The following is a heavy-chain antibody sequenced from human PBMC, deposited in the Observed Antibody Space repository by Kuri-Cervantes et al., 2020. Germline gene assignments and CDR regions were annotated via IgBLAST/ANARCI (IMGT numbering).Heavy chain of an antibody. D-gene: IGHD3-3*01. CDR3: AREARDYDFWSGYRDY. J-gene: IGHJ4*02. CDR2: INAGNGNT. V-gene: IGHV1-3*01. Sequence: ASVKVSCKASGYTFTSYDINWVRQATGQGLEWMGWINAGNGNTKYSQKFQGRVTITRDTSASTAYMELSSLRSEDTAVYYCAREARDYDFWSGYRDYWGQGTLVTVSS. CDR1: GYTFTSYD.